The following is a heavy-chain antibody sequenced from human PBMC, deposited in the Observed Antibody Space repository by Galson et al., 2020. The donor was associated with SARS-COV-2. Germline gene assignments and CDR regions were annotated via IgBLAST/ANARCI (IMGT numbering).Heavy chain of an antibody. V-gene: IGHV4-30-4*01. CDR1: GGSIRSGDYY. CDR3: ARAMRSTIFGVVIMGFDP. CDR2: IYYSGST. D-gene: IGHD3-3*01. J-gene: IGHJ5*02. Sequence: ETSETLSLTCTVSGGSIRSGDYYWSWIRQPPGKGLEWIGYIYYSGSTYYNPSLKSRVTISVDTSKNQFSLKLTSVTAADTAVYYCARAMRSTIFGVVIMGFDPWGQGTLVTVSS.